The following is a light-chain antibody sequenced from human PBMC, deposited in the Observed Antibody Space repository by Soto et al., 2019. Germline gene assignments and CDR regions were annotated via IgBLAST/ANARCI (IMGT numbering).Light chain of an antibody. CDR2: DAS. J-gene: IGKJ5*01. V-gene: IGKV3-11*01. CDR3: QQRSNWPFG. Sequence: EIVLTQSPVALCLSPGVXLTLSCXXSQSVSSSYLAWYQQTPGQAPRLLIYDASNRATGIPARFSGSGSGTDFTLTISSLEPEDFAVYYCQQRSNWPFGFGQGTRLEIK. CDR1: QSVSSSY.